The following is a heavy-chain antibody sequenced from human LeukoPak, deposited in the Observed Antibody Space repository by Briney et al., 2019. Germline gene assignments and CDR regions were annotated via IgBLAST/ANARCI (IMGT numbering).Heavy chain of an antibody. CDR1: GFTFSSYA. CDR3: ANLIPGGYSSAGRPFDY. V-gene: IGHV3-23*01. J-gene: IGHJ4*02. CDR2: ISGSGGST. Sequence: GGSLRLSCAASGFTFSSYAMSWVRQAPGKGLEWVSAISGSGGSTYYADSVKGRFTISRDNSKNTLYLQMNSLRAEDTAVYYGANLIPGGYSSAGRPFDYWGQGTLVTVSS. D-gene: IGHD6-19*01.